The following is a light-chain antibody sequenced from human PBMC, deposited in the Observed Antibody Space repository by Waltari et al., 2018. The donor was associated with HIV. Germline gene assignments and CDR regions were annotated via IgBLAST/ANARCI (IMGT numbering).Light chain of an antibody. V-gene: IGLV2-8*01. J-gene: IGLJ2*01. Sequence: QSALTQPPSASGSPGQSVTISCAGTSSDVGGFDYVSWYHQQPPKAPKLILCEVNRRPSRVPDRFSGSKSGNTASLTVSGLQPEDEGDYYCSSYKDANDVVFGGGTKLTVL. CDR2: EVN. CDR3: SSYKDANDVV. CDR1: SSDVGGFDY.